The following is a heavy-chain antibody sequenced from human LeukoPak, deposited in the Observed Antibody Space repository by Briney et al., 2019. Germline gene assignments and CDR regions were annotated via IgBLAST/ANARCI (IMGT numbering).Heavy chain of an antibody. V-gene: IGHV1-2*02. CDR3: ARGRDGYNLLLDY. CDR1: GYTFTGYY. J-gene: IGHJ4*02. CDR2: INPNSGGT. Sequence: GASVKVSCKASGYTFTGYYMHWVRQAAGQGLEWMGWINPNSGGTNYAQKFQGRVTMTRDTSISTAYMELSRLRSDDTAVYYCARGRDGYNLLLDYWGQGTLVTVSS. D-gene: IGHD5-24*01.